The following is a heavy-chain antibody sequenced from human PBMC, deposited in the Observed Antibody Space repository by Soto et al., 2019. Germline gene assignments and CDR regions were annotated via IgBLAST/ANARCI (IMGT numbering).Heavy chain of an antibody. Sequence: SVKVSCQASGGTLSSYASSWVRQAPGQGLEWMGGIIPIFGTANYAQKFQGRVTITADKSTSTAYMELSSLRSEDTAVYYCARAYCANGVCYSHYYYYGMDVWG. J-gene: IGHJ6*02. CDR2: IIPIFGTA. D-gene: IGHD2-8*01. CDR3: ARAYCANGVCYSHYYYYGMDV. V-gene: IGHV1-69*06. CDR1: GGTLSSYA.